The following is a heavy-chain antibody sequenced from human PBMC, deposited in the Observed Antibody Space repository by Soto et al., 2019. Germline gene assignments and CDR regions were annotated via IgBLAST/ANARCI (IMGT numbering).Heavy chain of an antibody. J-gene: IGHJ6*02. D-gene: IGHD3-22*01. V-gene: IGHV3-23*01. Sequence: PGGSLRLSCAASGFTFSSYAMSWVRQAPGKGLEWVSAISGSGGSTYYADSVKGRFTIARDNSKNTLYLQMNSLRAEDTAVYYCAKDRLSSGYYYRGSYYYYGMDVWGQGTTVTVSS. CDR2: ISGSGGST. CDR1: GFTFSSYA. CDR3: AKDRLSSGYYYRGSYYYYGMDV.